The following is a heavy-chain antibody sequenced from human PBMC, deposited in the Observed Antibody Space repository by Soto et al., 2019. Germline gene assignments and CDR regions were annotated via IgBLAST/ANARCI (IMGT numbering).Heavy chain of an antibody. CDR1: GGTFSSYA. CDR2: IIPIFGTA. J-gene: IGHJ6*02. V-gene: IGHV1-69*13. D-gene: IGHD1-7*01. CDR3: ASAITGTTDYYGMDV. Sequence: ASVKVSCKASGGTFSSYAISWVRQAPGQGLEWMGGIIPIFGTANYAQKFQGRVTITADESTSTAYMELSSLRSEDTAVYYCASAITGTTDYYGMDVWGQGTTVTVSS.